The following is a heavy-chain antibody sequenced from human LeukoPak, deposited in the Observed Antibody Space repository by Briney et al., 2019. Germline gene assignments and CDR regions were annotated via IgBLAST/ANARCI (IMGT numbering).Heavy chain of an antibody. CDR1: GGSISSYY. Sequence: SETLSLTCTVSGGSISSYYWSWIRQPPGKGLEWIGYIYYSGSTNYNPSLKSRVTISVDTSKNQFSLKLSSVTAADTAVYYCARHLGTAGDYWGQGTLVTVSS. J-gene: IGHJ4*02. V-gene: IGHV4-59*12. CDR3: ARHLGTAGDY. D-gene: IGHD6-13*01. CDR2: IYYSGST.